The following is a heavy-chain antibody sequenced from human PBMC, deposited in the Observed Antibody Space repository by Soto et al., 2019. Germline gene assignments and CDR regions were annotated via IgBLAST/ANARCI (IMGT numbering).Heavy chain of an antibody. CDR3: ARGYITMVRGVNKGYYFDY. CDR2: INHSGST. CDR1: GGSFIGYY. J-gene: IGHJ4*02. D-gene: IGHD3-10*01. Sequence: SETLSLTCAVYGGSFIGYYWSWIRQPPGKGLEWIGEINHSGSTNYNPSLKSRVTISVDTSKNQFSLKLSSVTAADTAVYYCARGYITMVRGVNKGYYFDYWGQGTLVTVS. V-gene: IGHV4-34*01.